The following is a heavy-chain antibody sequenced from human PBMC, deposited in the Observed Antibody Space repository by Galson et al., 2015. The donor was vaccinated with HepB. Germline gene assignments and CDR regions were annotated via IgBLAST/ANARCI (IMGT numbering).Heavy chain of an antibody. J-gene: IGHJ4*02. CDR1: GFNFSPYS. CDR2: IKQDGSEK. D-gene: IGHD6-13*01. CDR3: ARGDGSIWYSY. V-gene: IGHV3-7*03. Sequence: SLRLSCAVSGFNFSPYSMNWVRQAPGKGLEWVAAIKQDGSEKYYVDSVKGRFTISRDNAKNSLDLQMNSLRADDTAVCYCARGDGSIWYSYWGQGILVTVSS.